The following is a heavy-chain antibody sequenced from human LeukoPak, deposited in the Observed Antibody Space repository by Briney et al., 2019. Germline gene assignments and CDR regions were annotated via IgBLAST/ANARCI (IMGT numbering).Heavy chain of an antibody. Sequence: GGPLRLSSAASGFTFRNSWMTWVRQAPGKGLEWVANIRPDGGQEQYADSLEGRITISRDNVRNSLFLQLNSLRTEDTAVYFCATSSDWAFDHWGQGTLVTVSS. CDR2: IRPDGGQE. CDR1: GFTFRNSW. CDR3: ATSSDWAFDH. D-gene: IGHD6-19*01. V-gene: IGHV3-7*01. J-gene: IGHJ4*02.